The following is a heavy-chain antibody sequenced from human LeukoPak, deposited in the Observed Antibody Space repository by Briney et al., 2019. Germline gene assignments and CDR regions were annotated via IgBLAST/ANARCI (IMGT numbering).Heavy chain of an antibody. CDR3: ARSGSLPDY. J-gene: IGHJ4*02. V-gene: IGHV3-74*01. D-gene: IGHD3-3*01. CDR2: IHGDGSSP. CDR1: GFTFSHYW. Sequence: PGGSLRLSCAVSGFTFSHYWMHWVRQVPGKGLVWVSRIHGDGSSPIYADSVKGRFTISRDNAKNTLYLQMNSLGDEDGGIYYCARSGSLPDYWGQGTLVTVSS.